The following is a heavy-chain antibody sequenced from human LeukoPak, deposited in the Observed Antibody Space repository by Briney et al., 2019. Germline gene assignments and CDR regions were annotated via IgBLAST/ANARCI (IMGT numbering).Heavy chain of an antibody. CDR2: ISYDGSNK. J-gene: IGHJ4*02. D-gene: IGHD3-16*01. CDR3: AKDKGESEYFDY. V-gene: IGHV3-30*18. Sequence: GGSLRLSCAASGXTFNSYGLHWVRQAPGKGLEWVAVISYDGSNKYYADSVKGRFAISRDNSKNTLYLQMNSLRAEDTAVYYCAKDKGESEYFDYWGQGTLVTVSS. CDR1: GXTFNSYG.